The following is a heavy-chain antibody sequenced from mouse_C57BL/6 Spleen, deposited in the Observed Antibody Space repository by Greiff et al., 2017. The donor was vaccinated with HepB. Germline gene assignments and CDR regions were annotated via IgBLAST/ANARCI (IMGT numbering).Heavy chain of an antibody. V-gene: IGHV1-63*01. J-gene: IGHJ3*01. CDR3: ARSDYYGSIYWFAY. CDR1: GYTFTNYW. Sequence: QVQLQQSGAELVRPGTSVKMSCKASGYTFTNYWIGWAKQRPGHGLEWIGDIYPGGGYTNYNEKFKGKATLTADKSSSTAYMQFSSLTSEDSAIYYCARSDYYGSIYWFAYWGQGTLVTVSA. CDR2: IYPGGGYT. D-gene: IGHD1-1*01.